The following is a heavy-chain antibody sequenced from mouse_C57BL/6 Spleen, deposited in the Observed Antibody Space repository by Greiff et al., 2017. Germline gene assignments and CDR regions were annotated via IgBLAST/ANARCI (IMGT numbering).Heavy chain of an antibody. CDR2: ISSGGSYT. Sequence: EVMLVESGGDLVKPGGSLKLSCAASGFTFSSYGMSWVRQTPDKRLEWVATISSGGSYTYYPDSVKGRFTISRDNAKNTLYLQMSSLKSEDTAMYYCAREGLTGTCDYWGQGTTLTVSS. CDR1: GFTFSSYG. D-gene: IGHD4-1*01. V-gene: IGHV5-6*01. J-gene: IGHJ2*01. CDR3: AREGLTGTCDY.